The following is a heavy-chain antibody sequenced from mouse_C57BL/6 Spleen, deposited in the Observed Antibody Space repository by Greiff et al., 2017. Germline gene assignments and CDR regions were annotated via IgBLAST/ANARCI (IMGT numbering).Heavy chain of an antibody. CDR1: GFSLTSYG. J-gene: IGHJ4*01. CDR2: IWIGGST. V-gene: IGHV2-2*01. D-gene: IGHD1-3*01. CDR3: ARAPITEYAMDY. Sequence: QVQLKESGPGLVQPSQSLSITCTASGFSLTSYGVHWVRQSPGKGLEWLGVIWIGGSTDYNAAFISRLSISKDNSKSQVFFKMNSLQADDTAIYYCARAPITEYAMDYWGQGTSVTVSS.